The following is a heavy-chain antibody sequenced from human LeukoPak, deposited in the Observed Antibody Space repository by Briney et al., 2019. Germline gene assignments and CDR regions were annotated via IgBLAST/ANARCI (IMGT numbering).Heavy chain of an antibody. CDR3: ATGSLIGWQRLPFN. CDR1: GFTFSSYG. J-gene: IGHJ4*02. V-gene: IGHV3-30*02. CDR2: IRYDGSNK. D-gene: IGHD6-25*01. Sequence: GGSLRLSCAASGFTFSSYGMHWVRQAPGKGLEWVAFIRYDGSNKYYADSVKGRFTISRDNLKNTLYLQMNSLRAEDTAVYYCATGSLIGWQRLPFNWGQGTLVTVSS.